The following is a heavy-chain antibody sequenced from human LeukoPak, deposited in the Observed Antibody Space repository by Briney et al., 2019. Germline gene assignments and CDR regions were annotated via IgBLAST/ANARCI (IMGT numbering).Heavy chain of an antibody. Sequence: SETLSLTCTVSGDSISSYFWSWIRQPPGKRLEWIGSMYYSGNTNYNPSLKSRVTVSRDTSKNQFSLKVSSVTAADTAVYYCARADVNNWFDPWGQGTLVTVSS. CDR2: MYYSGNT. CDR1: GDSISSYF. V-gene: IGHV4-59*01. J-gene: IGHJ5*02. CDR3: ARADVNNWFDP.